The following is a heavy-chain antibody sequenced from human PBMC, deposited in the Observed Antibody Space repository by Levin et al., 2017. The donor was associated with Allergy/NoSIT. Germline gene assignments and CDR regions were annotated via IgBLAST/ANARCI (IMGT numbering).Heavy chain of an antibody. D-gene: IGHD3-16*02. CDR2: INHSGST. CDR3: ARGARHYDYIWGSYRPGYYYMDV. CDR1: GGSFSGYY. J-gene: IGHJ6*03. Sequence: SETLSLTCAVYGGSFSGYYWSWIRQPPGKGLEWIGEINHSGSTNYNPSLKSRVTISVDTSKNQFSLKLSSVTAADTAVYYCARGARHYDYIWGSYRPGYYYMDVWGKGTTVTVSS. V-gene: IGHV4-34*01.